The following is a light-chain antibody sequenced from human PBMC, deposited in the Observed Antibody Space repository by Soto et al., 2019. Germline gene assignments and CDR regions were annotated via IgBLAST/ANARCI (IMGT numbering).Light chain of an antibody. J-gene: IGKJ1*01. Sequence: EIVMTQSPATLSVSPGERATLSCRASQSVSSNLAWYQQKPGQAPRLLIYGASTRATGIPARFSGSGSGTEFTLTISSLQSEDFEVYYCQQYNNWPPRAWTFGQGTKVEIK. CDR1: QSVSSN. CDR2: GAS. CDR3: QQYNNWPPRAWT. V-gene: IGKV3-15*01.